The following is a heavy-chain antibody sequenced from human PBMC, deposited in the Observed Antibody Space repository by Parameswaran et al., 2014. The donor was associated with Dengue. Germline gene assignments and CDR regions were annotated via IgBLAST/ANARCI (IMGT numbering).Heavy chain of an antibody. D-gene: IGHD3-3*01. J-gene: IGHJ4*02. Sequence: PGKGLEWVCLVSGDGGTTYYADSVKGRFTISRDNSKNSLYLQMNSLRTEDTALYYCAKRMSADFFDYWGQGTLVTVSS. CDR2: VSGDGGTT. V-gene: IGHV3-43*01. CDR3: AKRMSADFFDY.